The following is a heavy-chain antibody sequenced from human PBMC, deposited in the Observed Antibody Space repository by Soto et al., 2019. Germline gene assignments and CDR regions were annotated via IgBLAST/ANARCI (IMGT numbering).Heavy chain of an antibody. CDR2: ISYDGSNK. D-gene: IGHD3-9*01. J-gene: IGHJ4*02. V-gene: IGHV3-30*18. Sequence: LRLSCAASGFTFSSYGMHWVRQAPGKGLEWVAVISYDGSNKYYADSVKGRFTISRDNSKNTLYLQMNSLRAEDTAVYYCAKDLSDLRYFDWFTDYWGQGTLVTVSS. CDR1: GFTFSSYG. CDR3: AKDLSDLRYFDWFTDY.